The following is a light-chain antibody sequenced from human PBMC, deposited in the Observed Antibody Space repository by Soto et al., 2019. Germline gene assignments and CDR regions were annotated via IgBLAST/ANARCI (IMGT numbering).Light chain of an antibody. CDR3: AAWDDSLGGV. CDR2: RNN. J-gene: IGLJ1*01. CDR1: SSNIGSNY. Sequence: QSVLTHPPSASGTPGQRVTISCSGHSSNIGSNYVYWYQQLPGTDPKLLIYRNNQRPSGVPDRFSGSKSGTSPSMAISGLRSEDEADYYCAAWDDSLGGVFGTGTKVTVL. V-gene: IGLV1-47*01.